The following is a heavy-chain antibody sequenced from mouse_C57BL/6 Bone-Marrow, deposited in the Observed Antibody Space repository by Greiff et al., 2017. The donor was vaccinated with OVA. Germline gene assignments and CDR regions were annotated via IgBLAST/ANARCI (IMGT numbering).Heavy chain of an antibody. CDR1: GYTFTDYN. V-gene: IGHV1-18*01. CDR3: ARGYYYYDPPFAY. CDR2: INPNNGGT. J-gene: IGHJ3*01. D-gene: IGHD2-4*01. Sequence: VQLQQSGPELVKPGASVKISCKASGYTFTDYNMDWVKQSHGKSLEWIGDINPNNGGTIYNQKFKGKATLTVDKSSSTAYMELRSLTSEDTAVYYCARGYYYYDPPFAYWGQGTLVTVSA.